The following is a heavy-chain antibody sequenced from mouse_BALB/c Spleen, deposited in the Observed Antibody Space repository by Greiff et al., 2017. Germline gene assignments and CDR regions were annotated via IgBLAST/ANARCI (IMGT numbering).Heavy chain of an antibody. CDR1: GFTFSDYY. J-gene: IGHJ4*01. CDR3: ARGAPYAMDY. V-gene: IGHV5-4*02. Sequence: EVQRVESGGGLVKPGGSLKLSCAASGFTFSDYYMYWVRQTPEKRLEWVATISDGGSYTYYPDSVKGRFTISRDNAKNNLYLQMSSLKSEDTAMYYCARGAPYAMDYWGQGTSVTVSS. CDR2: ISDGGSYT.